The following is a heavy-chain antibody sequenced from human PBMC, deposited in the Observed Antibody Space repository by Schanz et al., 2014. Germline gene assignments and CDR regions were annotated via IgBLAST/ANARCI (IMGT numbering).Heavy chain of an antibody. D-gene: IGHD7-27*01. Sequence: PGGSLRLSCAASGFIFNDYYMNWIRQAPGKGLEWLSYISRDGTTSYYADSVKGRFTISRDNAKNSLYLEMTSLRGEDTAVYSCARENLNWEAFDIWGQGTVVTVSS. V-gene: IGHV3-11*01. CDR1: GFIFNDYY. CDR3: ARENLNWEAFDI. CDR2: ISRDGTTS. J-gene: IGHJ3*02.